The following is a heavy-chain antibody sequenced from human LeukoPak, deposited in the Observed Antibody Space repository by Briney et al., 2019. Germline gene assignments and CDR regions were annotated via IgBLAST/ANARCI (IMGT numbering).Heavy chain of an antibody. Sequence: GGSLRLSCAASGFTFSNAWMSWVRQAPGKGLEWVGRIKSKTDGGTTDYAAPGKGRFTISRDDSKNTLYLQMNSLKTEDTAVYYCTTDLSNILTGYYSFDYWGQGTLVTVSS. CDR1: GFTFSNAW. J-gene: IGHJ4*02. CDR3: TTDLSNILTGYYSFDY. V-gene: IGHV3-15*01. D-gene: IGHD3-9*01. CDR2: IKSKTDGGTT.